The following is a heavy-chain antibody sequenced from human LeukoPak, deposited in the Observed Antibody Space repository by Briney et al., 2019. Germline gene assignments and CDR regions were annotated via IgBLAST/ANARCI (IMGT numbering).Heavy chain of an antibody. D-gene: IGHD5-18*01. CDR3: ARSSMRRTTACLVDY. Sequence: GGSLRLSCAASGFAFSDYYMSWLRQAPGKGLEWVSYISDTSSYTNYADSVKGRFTISRDNAKNSLYLHMNSLRAEDTAVYYCARSSMRRTTACLVDYWGQGTLVTVSS. V-gene: IGHV3-11*03. J-gene: IGHJ4*02. CDR2: ISDTSSYT. CDR1: GFAFSDYY.